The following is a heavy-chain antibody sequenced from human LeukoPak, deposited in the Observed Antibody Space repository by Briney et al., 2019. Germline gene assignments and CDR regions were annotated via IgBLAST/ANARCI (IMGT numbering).Heavy chain of an antibody. D-gene: IGHD3-22*01. CDR2: IYTSGST. V-gene: IGHV4-38-2*02. CDR3: ARSYYDTLSKGFDP. CDR1: GYSISSGYY. Sequence: PSETLSLTCNVSGYSISSGYYWGWIRQPAGKGLEWIGCIYTSGSTNYNPSLKSRVTISVDTSKNQFSLKLSSVTAADTAVYYCARSYYDTLSKGFDPWGQGTLVTVSS. J-gene: IGHJ5*02.